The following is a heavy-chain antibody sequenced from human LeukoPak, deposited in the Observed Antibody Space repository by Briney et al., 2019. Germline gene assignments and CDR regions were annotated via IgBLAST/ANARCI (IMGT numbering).Heavy chain of an antibody. CDR1: GFTVSSNS. CDR2: IYSDNT. J-gene: IGHJ4*02. V-gene: IGHV3-66*03. D-gene: IGHD3-10*01. Sequence: GGSLRLSCTVSGFTVSSNSMSWVRQAPGKGLEWVSFIYSDNTHYSDSVKGRFTISRDNSKNTLYLQMNSLRAEDTAVYYCAKDVGIWFGELFDYWGQGTLVTVSS. CDR3: AKDVGIWFGELFDY.